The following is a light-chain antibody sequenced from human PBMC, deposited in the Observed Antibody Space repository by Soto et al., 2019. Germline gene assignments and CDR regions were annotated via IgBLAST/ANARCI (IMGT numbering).Light chain of an antibody. Sequence: QSALTQPASVSGSPGQSITMSCTGTNSVVGSYNLVAWYQQHPGKAPKLMIYEVAKRPSGVSNRFSGSKSGNTASLTISGLQAEDEADYYCCSYAGSSSGVFGGGTKLTVL. V-gene: IGLV2-23*02. J-gene: IGLJ3*02. CDR3: CSYAGSSSGV. CDR2: EVA. CDR1: NSVVGSYNL.